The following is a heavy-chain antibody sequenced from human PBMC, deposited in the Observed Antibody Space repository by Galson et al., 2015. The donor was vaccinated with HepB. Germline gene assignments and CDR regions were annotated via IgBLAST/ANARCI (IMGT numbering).Heavy chain of an antibody. CDR1: GFTFSSYA. CDR3: ARGGGYSGYSYYYGMDV. V-gene: IGHV3-30*04. Sequence: SLRLSCAASGFTFSSYAMHWVRQAPGKGLEWVAVISYDGSNKYYADSVKGRFTISRDNSKNTLYLQMNSLRAEDTAVYYCARGGGYSGYSYYYGMDVWGQGTTVTVSS. CDR2: ISYDGSNK. D-gene: IGHD5-12*01. J-gene: IGHJ6*02.